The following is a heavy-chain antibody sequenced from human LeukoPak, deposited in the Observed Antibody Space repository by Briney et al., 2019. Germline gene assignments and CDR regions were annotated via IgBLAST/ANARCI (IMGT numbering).Heavy chain of an antibody. V-gene: IGHV1-2*06. CDR2: INPNSGGT. D-gene: IGHD6-19*01. CDR1: GYTFTGYY. Sequence: ASVKVSCKASGYTFTGYYMHWVRQAPGQGLEWMGRINPNSGGTNYAQKFQGRVTMTRDTSISTAYMEPSRLRSDDTAVYYCARDLDAYSCGWYDFDYWGQGTLVTVSS. CDR3: ARDLDAYSCGWYDFDY. J-gene: IGHJ4*02.